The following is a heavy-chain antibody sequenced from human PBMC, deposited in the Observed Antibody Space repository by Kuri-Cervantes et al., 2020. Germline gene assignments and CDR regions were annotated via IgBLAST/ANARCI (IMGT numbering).Heavy chain of an antibody. Sequence: SQTLSLTCAVYGGSFSGYYWSWIRQPPGKGLEWIGEINHSGSTYYNPSLKSRVTISVDTSKNQFSLKLSSVTAADTAVYYCARGVMQQRSWFDPWGQGTLVTVSS. V-gene: IGHV4-34*01. CDR2: INHSGST. D-gene: IGHD6-13*01. CDR3: ARGVMQQRSWFDP. J-gene: IGHJ5*02. CDR1: GGSFSGYY.